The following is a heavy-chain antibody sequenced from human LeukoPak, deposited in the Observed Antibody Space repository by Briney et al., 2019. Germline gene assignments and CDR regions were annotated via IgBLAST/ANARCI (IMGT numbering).Heavy chain of an antibody. J-gene: IGHJ4*02. D-gene: IGHD3-10*01. V-gene: IGHV1-2*02. Sequence: ASVKVSCKASGYTFTDYYMHWVRQAPGQGLEWMGWIDPNSGGTDYAQKFQGRVTMTRDTSISTAYMELTRLRSDDTAMYYCAIGMLRGVAADYWGQGTLVTVSS. CDR1: GYTFTDYY. CDR3: AIGMLRGVAADY. CDR2: IDPNSGGT.